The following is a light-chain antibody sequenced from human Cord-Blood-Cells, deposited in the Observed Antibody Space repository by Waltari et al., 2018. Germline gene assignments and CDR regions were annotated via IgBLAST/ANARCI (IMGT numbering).Light chain of an antibody. V-gene: IGLV3-19*01. Sequence: SSELTQDPAVSVALGQTVRITCPGDSLRSYYASWYQQKPGQPPVLVIYGKNNRPSGIPDRFSGSSSGNTASLTITGAQAEDEADYYCNSRDSSGNHVVFGGGTKLTVL. CDR1: SLRSYY. CDR3: NSRDSSGNHVV. J-gene: IGLJ2*01. CDR2: GKN.